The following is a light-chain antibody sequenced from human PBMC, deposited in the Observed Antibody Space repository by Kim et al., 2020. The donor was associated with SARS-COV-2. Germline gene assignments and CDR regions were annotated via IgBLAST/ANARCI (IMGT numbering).Light chain of an antibody. CDR1: QSISVW. CDR2: DAS. J-gene: IGKJ1*01. CDR3: QEYKSDLWT. V-gene: IGKV1-5*01. Sequence: DIQMTQSPSTLSASVGDRVTITCRASQSISVWLAWYQQKPGKAPSLLIYDASILESGVPSRFSGSGSGTEFTLTISGLQPDDVATYYCQEYKSDLWTFGQGTKVDIK.